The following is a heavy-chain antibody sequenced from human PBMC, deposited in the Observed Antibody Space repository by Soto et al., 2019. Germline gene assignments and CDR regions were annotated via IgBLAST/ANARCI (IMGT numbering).Heavy chain of an antibody. J-gene: IGHJ2*01. CDR1: GYSFSDYY. V-gene: IGHV1-2*02. CDR2: IDPNSAGT. CDR3: AVRTGQMAIISEFDGYWYSDL. D-gene: IGHD2-21*01. Sequence: QVQLVQSGAEVKKPGASLKVSCKASGYSFSDYYIHWVRQAPGQGLEWVGWIDPNSAGTNLAQRFQDRVTMTSDTSISTAYMELITLTSVDTAVFHCAVRTGQMAIISEFDGYWYSDLWGHGTLVTVSS.